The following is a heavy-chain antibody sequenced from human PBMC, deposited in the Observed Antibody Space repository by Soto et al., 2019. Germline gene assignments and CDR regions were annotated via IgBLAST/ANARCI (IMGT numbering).Heavy chain of an antibody. CDR2: ISYDGNNQ. CDR3: ARGPGHSYSVSTNWFFDP. D-gene: IGHD5-18*01. Sequence: QVQLVESGGGVVQPGRSLRLSCAASGFTLSNYGMNWVRQAPGMGLEWVAAISYDGNNQHYIESVQGRFTISRDDPKNTLYLQMSSLRAEDTAVYYCARGPGHSYSVSTNWFFDPWGRGTLVTVSS. V-gene: IGHV3-33*05. J-gene: IGHJ2*01. CDR1: GFTLSNYG.